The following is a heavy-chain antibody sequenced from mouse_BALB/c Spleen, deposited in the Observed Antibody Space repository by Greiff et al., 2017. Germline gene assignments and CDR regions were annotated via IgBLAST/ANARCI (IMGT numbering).Heavy chain of an antibody. J-gene: IGHJ4*01. V-gene: IGHV5-6-5*01. D-gene: IGHD1-2*01. CDR2: ISSGGST. CDR3: ANYYGSGMDY. Sequence: EVMLVESGGGLVKPGGSLKLSCAASGFTFSSYAMSWVRQTPEKRLEWVASISSGGSTYYPDSVKGRFTISRDNARNILYLQMSSLRSEDTAMYYCANYYGSGMDYWGQGTSVTVSS. CDR1: GFTFSSYA.